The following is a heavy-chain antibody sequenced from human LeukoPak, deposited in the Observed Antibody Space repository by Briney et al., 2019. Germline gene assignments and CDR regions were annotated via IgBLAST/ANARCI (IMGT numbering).Heavy chain of an antibody. D-gene: IGHD3-22*01. CDR2: IIPIFGTA. Sequence: SVKVSCKASGGTFSSYAISWVRQAPGQGLEWMGRIIPIFGTANYAQKFQGRVTITTDESTSTAYMELSSLRSEDTAVHYCARDSYYDSSGYSTTSVYWGQGTLVTVSS. CDR1: GGTFSSYA. CDR3: ARDSYYDSSGYSTTSVY. J-gene: IGHJ4*02. V-gene: IGHV1-69*05.